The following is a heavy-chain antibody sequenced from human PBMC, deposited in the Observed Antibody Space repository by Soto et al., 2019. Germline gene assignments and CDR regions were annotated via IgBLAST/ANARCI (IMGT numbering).Heavy chain of an antibody. D-gene: IGHD6-13*01. CDR3: ARGLIAAAGIGTRRPRTYYFDY. Sequence: QVQLQQWGAGLLKPSETLSLTCAVYGGSFSGYYWSWIRQPPGKGLEWIGEINHSGSTNYNPSLKCRVTISVDTSKNQFSLKLSSVTAADTAVYYCARGLIAAAGIGTRRPRTYYFDYWGQGTLVTVSS. CDR1: GGSFSGYY. CDR2: INHSGST. V-gene: IGHV4-34*01. J-gene: IGHJ4*02.